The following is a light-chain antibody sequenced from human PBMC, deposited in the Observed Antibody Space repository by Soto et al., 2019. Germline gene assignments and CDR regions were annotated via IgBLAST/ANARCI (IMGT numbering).Light chain of an antibody. CDR3: QQSYSSPPT. J-gene: IGKJ1*01. CDR2: AAS. V-gene: IGKV3-20*02. Sequence: EILWTQSRGTLSLSPGERASLSGGASQSVSSRYLAWYQQKPGQAPRLLIFAASSLQSGVPSRFSGSRSGPDFTLTISSLQPEDFATYYCQQSYSSPPTFGQGTKVDIK. CDR1: QSVSSRY.